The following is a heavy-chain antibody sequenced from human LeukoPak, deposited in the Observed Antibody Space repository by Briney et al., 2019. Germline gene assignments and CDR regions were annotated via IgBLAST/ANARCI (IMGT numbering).Heavy chain of an antibody. CDR3: ARGLLAVGPGYSSRNFDY. CDR1: GFTFSSYA. J-gene: IGHJ4*02. D-gene: IGHD6-13*01. CDR2: ISYDGSNK. Sequence: GSLRLSCAACGFTFSSYAMHWVRQAPGKGLEWVAVISYDGSNKYYADSVKGRFTISRDNSKHTLYLQMNSLRTEDTAVYYCARGLLAVGPGYSSRNFDYWGQGTLVTVSS. V-gene: IGHV3-30-3*01.